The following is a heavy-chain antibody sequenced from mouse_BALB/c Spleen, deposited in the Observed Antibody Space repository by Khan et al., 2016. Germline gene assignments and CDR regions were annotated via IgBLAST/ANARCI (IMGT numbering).Heavy chain of an antibody. J-gene: IGHJ2*01. CDR1: GYTFTSYW. CDR2: INPSTGYT. Sequence: VQLQESGAELAKPGASVKMSCKASGYTFTSYWMYWVKQRPGQGLEWIGYINPSTGYTEYNQKFKDKATLTADKSSSTAYMQLSSLTSEDSAVYYCARSYFYFDYWGQGTTLTVAS. V-gene: IGHV1-7*01. CDR3: ARSYFYFDY.